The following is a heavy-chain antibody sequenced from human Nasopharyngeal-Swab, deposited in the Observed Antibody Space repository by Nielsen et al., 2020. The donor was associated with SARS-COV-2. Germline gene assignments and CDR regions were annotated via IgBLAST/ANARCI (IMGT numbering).Heavy chain of an antibody. Sequence: SETLSLTCAVYGGSFSGYYWSWIRQPPGKGLERIGEINHSGSTNYNPSLKSRVTISVDTSKNQFSLKLSSVTAADTAVYYCARMTPLAVAGGSWFDPWGQGTLVTVSS. CDR3: ARMTPLAVAGGSWFDP. V-gene: IGHV4-34*01. D-gene: IGHD6-19*01. J-gene: IGHJ5*02. CDR1: GGSFSGYY. CDR2: INHSGST.